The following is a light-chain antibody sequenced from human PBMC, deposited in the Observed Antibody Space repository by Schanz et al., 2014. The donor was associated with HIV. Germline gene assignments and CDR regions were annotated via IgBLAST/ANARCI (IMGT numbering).Light chain of an antibody. CDR3: SSYAGTNNLWV. V-gene: IGLV2-14*03. Sequence: QSALTQPASVSGSPGQSITISCTGTSTDVGSNGHVSWYQQHPGKAPKLLIYDVNNRPSGISDRFSGSKSGNTASLTVSGLRAEDEADYYCSSYAGTNNLWVFGGGTKVTVL. CDR1: STDVGSNGH. J-gene: IGLJ3*02. CDR2: DVN.